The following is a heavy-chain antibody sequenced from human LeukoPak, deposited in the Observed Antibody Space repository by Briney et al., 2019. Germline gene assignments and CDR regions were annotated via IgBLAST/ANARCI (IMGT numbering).Heavy chain of an antibody. CDR1: GFTFSSYW. CDR2: IKQDGSEK. Sequence: GGSLRLSCAASGFTFSSYWMSWVRQAPGKGREGGANIKQDGSEKYYVDSVKGRFTISRDNAKNSLYLQMNSLRAEDTAVYYCARDRGEWLRFPTHAFDIWGQGTMVTVSS. J-gene: IGHJ3*02. CDR3: ARDRGEWLRFPTHAFDI. V-gene: IGHV3-7*01. D-gene: IGHD5-12*01.